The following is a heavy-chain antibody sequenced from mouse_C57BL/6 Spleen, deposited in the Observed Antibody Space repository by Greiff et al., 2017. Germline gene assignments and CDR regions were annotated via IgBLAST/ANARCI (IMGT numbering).Heavy chain of an antibody. J-gene: IGHJ2*01. CDR1: GYTFTDYY. CDR2: LNPNNGGT. D-gene: IGHD1-1*01. V-gene: IGHV1-26*01. Sequence: EVQLQQSGPELVKPGASVKISCKASGYTFTDYYMNWVKQSHGKSLEWIGDLNPNNGGTSYNQKFKGKATLTVDKSSSTAYMELRSLTSEDSAVYYCARPSRYYGSSYGFDYWGQGTTRTVSS. CDR3: ARPSRYYGSSYGFDY.